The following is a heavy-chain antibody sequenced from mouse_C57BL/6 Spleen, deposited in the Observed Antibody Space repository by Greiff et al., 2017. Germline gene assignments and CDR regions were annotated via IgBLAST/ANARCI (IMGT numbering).Heavy chain of an antibody. J-gene: IGHJ4*01. CDR3: ARHEERAYDYDAFYARDY. CDR1: GYTFTEYT. CDR2: FYPGSGSI. D-gene: IGHD2-4*01. Sequence: QVQLQQSGAELVKPGASVKLSCKASGYTFTEYTIHWVKQRSGQGLAWIGWFYPGSGSIKYNETFKDKATLTADKSSSTVYMEISRVTSEDAAVYFCARHEERAYDYDAFYARDYGGQGTSVTVSS. V-gene: IGHV1-62-2*01.